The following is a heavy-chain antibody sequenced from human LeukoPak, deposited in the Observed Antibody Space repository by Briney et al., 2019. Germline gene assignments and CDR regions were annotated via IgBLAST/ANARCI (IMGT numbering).Heavy chain of an antibody. V-gene: IGHV3-23*01. CDR1: GFTFSNYA. CDR3: AKMTPRSYHMDV. Sequence: PGGSLRLSCATSGFTFSNYAINWVHQAPGKGLEWVSAFSGNDGSTYYADSVRGRFTISRDNSKHTLYLQMTSLRAEDTAVYYCAKMTPRSYHMDVWGKGTTVSVSS. CDR2: FSGNDGST. J-gene: IGHJ6*03.